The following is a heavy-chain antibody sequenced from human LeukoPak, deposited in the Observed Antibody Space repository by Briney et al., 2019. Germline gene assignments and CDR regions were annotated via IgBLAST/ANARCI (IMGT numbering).Heavy chain of an antibody. D-gene: IGHD6-19*01. CDR2: IDPSDSYT. CDR3: ASREMTGHSSACYY. Sequence: GESLKISCKGSGYSFTSYWISWVRQMPGKGLEWMGRIDPSDSYTNYSPSFQGHVTISVDTSISTAYLQWSSLKASDTAMYYCASREMTGHSSACYYWGQGTLVTVSS. J-gene: IGHJ4*02. CDR1: GYSFTSYW. V-gene: IGHV5-10-1*01.